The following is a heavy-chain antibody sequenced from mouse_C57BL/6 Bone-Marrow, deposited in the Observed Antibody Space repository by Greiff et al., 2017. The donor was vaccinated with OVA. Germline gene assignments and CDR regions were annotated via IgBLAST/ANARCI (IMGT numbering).Heavy chain of an antibody. CDR1: GYTFTDYY. V-gene: IGHV1-19*01. CDR3: ARWGYGSSHFDY. J-gene: IGHJ2*01. Sequence: VQLQQSGPVLVKPGASVKMSCKASGYTFTDYYMNWVKQSHGKSLEWIGVINPYNGGTSYNQKFKGKATLTVDKSSSTAYMELNSLTSEDSAVYYCARWGYGSSHFDYWGQGTTLTVSS. D-gene: IGHD1-1*01. CDR2: INPYNGGT.